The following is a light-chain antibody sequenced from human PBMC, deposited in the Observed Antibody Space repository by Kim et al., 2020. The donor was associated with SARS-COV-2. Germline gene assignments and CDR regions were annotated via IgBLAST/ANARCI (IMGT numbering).Light chain of an antibody. CDR2: YDS. V-gene: IGLV3-21*04. CDR3: QVWDSSSDHPV. J-gene: IGLJ3*02. Sequence: PGKTSRNTCGGNNIRSKSVPWYQQKQGQAPVLVIYYDSDRPSGIPERFSGSNSGNTATLTISRVEAGDEADYYCQVWDSSSDHPVFGGGTQLTVL. CDR1: NIRSKS.